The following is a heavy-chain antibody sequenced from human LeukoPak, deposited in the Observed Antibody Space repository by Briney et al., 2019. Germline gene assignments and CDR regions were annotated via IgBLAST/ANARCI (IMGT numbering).Heavy chain of an antibody. CDR3: VRQLGWVPRDH. Sequence: GGSLRLSCEASGITFSTKWMHWVRQAPGKGLVWVAYITSDGSNTAYANSVKGRFTISRDNAKNTLYLQMNSLRAEDTAVYYCVRQLGWVPRDHWGQGTLVTVSS. V-gene: IGHV3-74*01. CDR2: ITSDGSNT. J-gene: IGHJ4*02. CDR1: GITFSTKW. D-gene: IGHD4-23*01.